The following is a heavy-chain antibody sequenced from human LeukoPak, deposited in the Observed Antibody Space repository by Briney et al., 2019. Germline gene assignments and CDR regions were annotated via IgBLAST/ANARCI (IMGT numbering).Heavy chain of an antibody. Sequence: ASVKVSCKASGYTFTGYYMHWVRQAPGQGLEWMGWINPNSGGTNYAQKFQGRVTMTRDTSISTAYMELSRLRSDDMAVYYCARSSYQDHSSGYWGQGTLVTVSS. CDR1: GYTFTGYY. CDR2: INPNSGGT. CDR3: ARSSYQDHSSGY. V-gene: IGHV1-2*02. J-gene: IGHJ4*02. D-gene: IGHD3-22*01.